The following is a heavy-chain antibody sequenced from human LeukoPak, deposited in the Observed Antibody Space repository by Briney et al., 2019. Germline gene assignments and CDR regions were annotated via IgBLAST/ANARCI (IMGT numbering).Heavy chain of an antibody. J-gene: IGHJ4*02. CDR2: IYYSGST. Sequence: SETLSLTCTVSGGSISSSSYYWGWIRQPPGKGLEWIGSIYYSGSTYYNPSLKSRVTISVDKSKNQFSLKLSSVTAADTAVYYCARPNTGARYFDYWGQGTLVSVSS. CDR3: ARPNTGARYFDY. V-gene: IGHV4-39*07. CDR1: GGSISSSSYY. D-gene: IGHD4/OR15-4a*01.